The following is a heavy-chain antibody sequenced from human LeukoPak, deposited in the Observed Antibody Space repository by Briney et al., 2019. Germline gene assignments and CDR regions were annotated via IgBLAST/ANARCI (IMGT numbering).Heavy chain of an antibody. D-gene: IGHD3-9*01. CDR1: GFIFSGYW. CDR3: AKQGRDWLRDYYYYMDV. J-gene: IGHJ6*03. CDR2: IKQDGSVK. V-gene: IGHV3-7*03. Sequence: GGSLRLSCAASGFIFSGYWMTWVRQAPGKGLEWVANIKQDGSVKYYVDSVKGRFTISRDNAKNSLYLQMNSLRAEDTAVYYCAKQGRDWLRDYYYYMDVWGKGTTVTISS.